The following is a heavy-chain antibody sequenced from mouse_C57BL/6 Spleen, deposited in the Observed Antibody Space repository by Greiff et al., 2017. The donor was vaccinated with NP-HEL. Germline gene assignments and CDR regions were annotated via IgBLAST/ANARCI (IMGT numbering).Heavy chain of an antibody. D-gene: IGHD2-5*01. J-gene: IGHJ4*01. Sequence: QVQLQQPGAELVKPGVPGRCSGRVLGSTFPSYGSHGVKRRHVRGREWIGRIDPNSGGTKYNEKCKSKATLTVDKPSSTAYMQLSSLTSEDSAVYYCARDSNYYAMDYWGQGTSVTVSS. CDR1: GSTFPSYG. V-gene: IGHV1-72*01. CDR3: ARDSNYYAMDY. CDR2: IDPNSGGT.